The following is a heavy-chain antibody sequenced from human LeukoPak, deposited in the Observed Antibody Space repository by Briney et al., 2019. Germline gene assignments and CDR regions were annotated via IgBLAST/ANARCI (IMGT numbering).Heavy chain of an antibody. CDR2: INHSGSN. V-gene: IGHV4-34*01. Sequence: SETLSLTCAVYGGSFSGYYWSWIPQPPGKGLEWIGEINHSGSNNYNPSLKSRVTISVDTSKNQFSLKLSSVTAADTDVYYCARGPIPSYYYMDVWGKGTTVTVSS. CDR1: GGSFSGYY. J-gene: IGHJ6*03. CDR3: ARGPIPSYYYMDV.